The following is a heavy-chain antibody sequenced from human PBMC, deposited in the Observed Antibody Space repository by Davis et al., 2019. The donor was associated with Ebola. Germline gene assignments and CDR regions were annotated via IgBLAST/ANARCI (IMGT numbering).Heavy chain of an antibody. CDR1: GGTFSSYA. CDR2: IIPIFGTA. J-gene: IGHJ3*02. V-gene: IGHV1-69*13. D-gene: IGHD2-2*01. CDR3: ARVYCSSTSCYSFHAFDI. Sequence: SVKVSCKASGGTFSSYAISWVRQAPGQGLEWMGGIIPIFGTANYAQKFQGRVTITADESTSTAYMELSSLRSEDTAVYYCARVYCSSTSCYSFHAFDIWGQGTMVTVSS.